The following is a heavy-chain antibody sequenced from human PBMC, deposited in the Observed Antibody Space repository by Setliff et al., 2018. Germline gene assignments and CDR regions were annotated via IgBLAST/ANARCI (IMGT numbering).Heavy chain of an antibody. V-gene: IGHV4-31*03. J-gene: IGHJ4*02. CDR1: GGSISTDPYF. Sequence: SETLSLTCTVSGGSISTDPYFWTWIRQHPVKGLEWIGYISYSGRTSYNPSLYSRITVSLDRSKNQFSLQLTSITAADTAMYYCARVAYPNGGSCRYFDNWGQGTLVTVSS. CDR2: ISYSGRT. D-gene: IGHD2-15*01. CDR3: ARVAYPNGGSCRYFDN.